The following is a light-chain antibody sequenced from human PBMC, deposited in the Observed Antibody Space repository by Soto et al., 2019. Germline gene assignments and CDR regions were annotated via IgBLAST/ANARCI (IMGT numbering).Light chain of an antibody. V-gene: IGKV1-5*03. CDR2: RAS. CDR1: QSVDSW. Sequence: DIQMTQSPSTLSESIGDRVTITCRASQSVDSWLAWYQQQPGKAPKLLIYRASTLQTGVPSRFSGTGSGTQFTLTISSLQPDDFATYYCQHYNDYSRVFGQGTNVEIK. CDR3: QHYNDYSRV. J-gene: IGKJ1*01.